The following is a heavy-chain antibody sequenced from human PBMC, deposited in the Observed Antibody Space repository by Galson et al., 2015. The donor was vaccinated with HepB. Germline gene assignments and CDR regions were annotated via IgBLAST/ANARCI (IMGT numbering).Heavy chain of an antibody. V-gene: IGHV4-34*01. CDR2: INHSGST. Sequence: ETLSLTCAVYGGSFSGYYWSWIRQPPGKGLEWIGEINHSGSTNYNPSLKSRVTISVDTSKNQFSLKLSSVTAADTAVYYCARDRRNIGHDESAFDIWGQGTMVTVSS. J-gene: IGHJ3*02. D-gene: IGHD5-12*01. CDR1: GGSFSGYY. CDR3: ARDRRNIGHDESAFDI.